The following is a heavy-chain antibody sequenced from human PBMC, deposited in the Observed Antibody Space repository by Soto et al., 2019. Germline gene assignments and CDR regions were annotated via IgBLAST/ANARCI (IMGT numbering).Heavy chain of an antibody. Sequence: GGSLRLSCAASGFTFSNAWMSWVRQAPGKXLEWVGRIKSKTDRGTADYAAPVKGRFTISRDDSRDTLYLQVNSLKTEDTAVYYCTTELGARPFRRQWLVTFEYWGQGVLVTVSS. CDR3: TTELGARPFRRQWLVTFEY. CDR1: GFTFSNAW. J-gene: IGHJ4*02. V-gene: IGHV3-15*01. D-gene: IGHD6-19*01. CDR2: IKSKTDRGTA.